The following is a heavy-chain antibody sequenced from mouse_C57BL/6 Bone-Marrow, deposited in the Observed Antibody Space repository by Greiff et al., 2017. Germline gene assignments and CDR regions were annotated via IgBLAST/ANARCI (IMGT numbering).Heavy chain of an antibody. D-gene: IGHD1-1*01. Sequence: VQLQQSGAELMKPGASVKLSCKATGYTFTGYWIEWVKQRPGHGLEWIGEILPGSGSTNYNEKFKGKATFTADTSSNTAYMQLSSLTTEDSAIYYCARWGYYGSRRGAWFAYWGQGTLVTVSA. CDR3: ARWGYYGSRRGAWFAY. V-gene: IGHV1-9*01. CDR1: GYTFTGYW. CDR2: ILPGSGST. J-gene: IGHJ3*01.